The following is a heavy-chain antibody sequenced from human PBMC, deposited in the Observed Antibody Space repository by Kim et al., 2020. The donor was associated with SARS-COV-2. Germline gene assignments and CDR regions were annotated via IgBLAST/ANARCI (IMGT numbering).Heavy chain of an antibody. V-gene: IGHV3-7*01. D-gene: IGHD6-19*01. CDR3: RGSGWPFYS. CDR1: GFTFSSYW. J-gene: IGHJ2*01. CDR2: INEDGSEK. Sequence: GGSLRLSCAASGFTFSSYWMSWVRQAPGKGLEWLAKINEDGSEKYYVDSVKGRFTISRDNAKNSVYLQMNSLRAGDTAVYYCRGSGWPFYSGGHGTLV.